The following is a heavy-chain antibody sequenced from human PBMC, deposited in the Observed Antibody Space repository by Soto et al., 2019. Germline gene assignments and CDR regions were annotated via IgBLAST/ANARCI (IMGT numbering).Heavy chain of an antibody. J-gene: IGHJ4*02. CDR2: ISYDGSNK. D-gene: IGHD3-10*01. CDR1: GFTFSSYA. CDR3: ARDPKLWFGELSS. V-gene: IGHV3-30-3*01. Sequence: QVQLVESGGGVVQPGRSLRLSCAASGFTFSSYAMHWVRQAPGKGLEWVAVISYDGSNKYYADSVKGRFTISRDNSKNTLYLQMNSLRAEDTAVYYCARDPKLWFGELSSWGQGTLVTVSS.